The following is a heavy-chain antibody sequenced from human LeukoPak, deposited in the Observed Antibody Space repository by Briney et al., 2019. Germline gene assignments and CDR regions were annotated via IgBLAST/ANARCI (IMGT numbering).Heavy chain of an antibody. Sequence: GGSLRLSCAASGFTFSSYAMSWVRQAPGKGLEWVSAISGSGGSTYYADSVKGRFTISRDNSKNTLYLQMNSLRAEDTAVYYCAKSLIYCSSTSCYAVDYWAQGTLVTVSS. J-gene: IGHJ4*02. CDR2: ISGSGGST. D-gene: IGHD2-2*01. V-gene: IGHV3-23*01. CDR1: GFTFSSYA. CDR3: AKSLIYCSSTSCYAVDY.